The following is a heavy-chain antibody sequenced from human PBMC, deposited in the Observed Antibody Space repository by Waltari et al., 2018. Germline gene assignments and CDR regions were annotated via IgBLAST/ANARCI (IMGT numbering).Heavy chain of an antibody. V-gene: IGHV3-7*01. Sequence: EVRLVESVGGLVQPVWSLRLSCGASGFTFSRYWMSWVRKTPGKGMEWVANINYDGSQKYYADSVKGRFTISRDNAKNSLYLQMNSRRVEDTAVYYCAKSRGFEYWGQGTLITVSS. J-gene: IGHJ4*02. CDR3: AKSRGFEY. CDR2: INYDGSQK. CDR1: GFTFSRYW. D-gene: IGHD2-2*01.